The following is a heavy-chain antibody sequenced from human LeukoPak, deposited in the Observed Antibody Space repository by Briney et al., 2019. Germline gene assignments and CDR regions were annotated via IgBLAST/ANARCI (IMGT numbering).Heavy chain of an antibody. D-gene: IGHD3-3*01. CDR1: GGSISSYY. V-gene: IGHV4-4*07. J-gene: IGHJ6*03. CDR3: ARGLRFLESPLYYMDV. CDR2: IYTSGST. Sequence: SATLSLTCTVSGGSISSYYWSWVRQPAGKGLEWIGRIYTSGSTNYNPSLKSRVTMSVDTSKNQFSLKLSSVTAADTAVYYCARGLRFLESPLYYMDVWGKGTTVTVSS.